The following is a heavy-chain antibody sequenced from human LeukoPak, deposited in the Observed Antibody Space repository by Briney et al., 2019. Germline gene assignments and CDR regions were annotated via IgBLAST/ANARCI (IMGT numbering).Heavy chain of an antibody. CDR2: ITASGTAM. J-gene: IGHJ4*02. CDR1: GFTFSSYS. CDR3: ASSGSYRFDY. D-gene: IGHD1-26*01. V-gene: IGHV3-48*02. Sequence: GGSLRLSCAASGFTFSSYSMNWVRQAPGKGLEWVSHITASGTAMFYADPVKGRFTISRDNAKNSLYLQMNSLRDEDTAVYNCASSGSYRFDYWGQGTLVTVSS.